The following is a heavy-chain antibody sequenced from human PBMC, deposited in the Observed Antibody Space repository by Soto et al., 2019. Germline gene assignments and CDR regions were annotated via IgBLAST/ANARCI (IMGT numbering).Heavy chain of an antibody. Sequence: SETLSLTCAVSGGSISSSNWWSWVRQPPGKGLEWIGEIYHSGSTNYNPSLKSRVTISVDKSKNQFSLKLSSVTAADTAVYYCARVLAVAGSGYFDYWGQGTLVTVSS. D-gene: IGHD6-19*01. J-gene: IGHJ4*02. CDR2: IYHSGST. CDR1: GGSISSSNW. CDR3: ARVLAVAGSGYFDY. V-gene: IGHV4-4*02.